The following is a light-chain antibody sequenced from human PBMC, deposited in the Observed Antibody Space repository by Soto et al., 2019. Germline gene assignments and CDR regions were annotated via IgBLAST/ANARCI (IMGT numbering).Light chain of an antibody. CDR3: QQYNNWPLYT. Sequence: EIVMTQSPATLSVSPGERATLSCRAGQGVSRNLAGYHQKPGQAPRLLSYGASTRATGIPASFSGSGSGTEFTLTISSLQSEDFAVYYCQQYNNWPLYTFGQGTKLEIK. CDR1: QGVSRN. J-gene: IGKJ2*01. V-gene: IGKV3-15*01. CDR2: GAS.